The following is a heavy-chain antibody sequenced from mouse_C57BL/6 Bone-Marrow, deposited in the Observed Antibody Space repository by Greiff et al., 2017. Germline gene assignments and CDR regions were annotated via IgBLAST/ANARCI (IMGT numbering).Heavy chain of an antibody. CDR1: GYTFTSYW. D-gene: IGHD1-1*01. Sequence: QVQLQQPGAELVKPGASVKMSCKASGYTFTSYWITWVKQRPGQGLEWIGDIYPGSGSTNYNEKFKSKATLTVDTSSSTAYMQLSSLTSEDSAVYYCARYLSITTVFDYWGQGTTLTVSS. V-gene: IGHV1-55*01. J-gene: IGHJ2*01. CDR2: IYPGSGST. CDR3: ARYLSITTVFDY.